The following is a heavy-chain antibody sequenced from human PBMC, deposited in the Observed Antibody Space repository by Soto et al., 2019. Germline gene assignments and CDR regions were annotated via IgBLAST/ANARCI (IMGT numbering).Heavy chain of an antibody. CDR1: GGTFSSYA. CDR2: IIPIFGTA. CDR3: ARSPDYGDYVPYYYYGMDV. V-gene: IGHV1-69*06. D-gene: IGHD4-17*01. J-gene: IGHJ6*02. Sequence: AASVKVSCKXSGGTFSSYAISWVRQAPGQGLEWMGGIIPIFGTANYAQKFQGRVTITADKSTSTAYMELSSLRSEDTAVYYCARSPDYGDYVPYYYYGMDVWGQGTTVTVSS.